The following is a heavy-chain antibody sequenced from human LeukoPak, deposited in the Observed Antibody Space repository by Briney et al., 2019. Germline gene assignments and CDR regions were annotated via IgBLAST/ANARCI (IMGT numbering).Heavy chain of an antibody. CDR1: GGSISSGGYY. Sequence: SETLSLTCTVSGGSISSGGYYWSWIRQHPGKGLEWIGYIYYSGSTYYNPSLKSRVTISVDTSKNQFSLELSSVTAADTAVYYCAREVAGCTNGVCYQSSYWYFDLWGRGTLVTVSS. CDR3: AREVAGCTNGVCYQSSYWYFDL. D-gene: IGHD2-8*01. CDR2: IYYSGST. J-gene: IGHJ2*01. V-gene: IGHV4-31*03.